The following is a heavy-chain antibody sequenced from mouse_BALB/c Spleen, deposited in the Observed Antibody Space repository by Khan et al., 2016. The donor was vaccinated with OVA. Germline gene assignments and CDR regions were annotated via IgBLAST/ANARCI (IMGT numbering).Heavy chain of an antibody. V-gene: IGHV1-26*01. J-gene: IGHJ1*01. CDR2: INPNNGDT. CDR3: AGGLFDV. CDR1: GYTFTDYY. Sequence: VQLQQSGPELVKPGASVKVSCKASGYTFTDYYMQWMKQSHGKSLEWIGDINPNNGDTFYTQKFKGKATLTVDKSSNTAYTQLNSLSSEDSAVYYCAGGLFDVWGAGTTVTVSS.